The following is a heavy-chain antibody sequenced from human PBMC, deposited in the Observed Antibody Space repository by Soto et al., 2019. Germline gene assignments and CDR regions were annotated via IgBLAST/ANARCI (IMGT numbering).Heavy chain of an antibody. V-gene: IGHV2-5*02. J-gene: IGHJ4*02. D-gene: IGHD6-13*01. CDR3: AHYSSTCSFGY. Sequence: QITLKQSGPTLAKPTQTLTLTCTFSGFSLSTSGMGVGWIRQPPGKALDWLALLYWDDDKRYPPSLKSRLTNTKDSAKKQVALTMTNIDPVDTATYYCAHYSSTCSFGYWGQGTLVAVCS. CDR2: LYWDDDK. CDR1: GFSLSTSGMG.